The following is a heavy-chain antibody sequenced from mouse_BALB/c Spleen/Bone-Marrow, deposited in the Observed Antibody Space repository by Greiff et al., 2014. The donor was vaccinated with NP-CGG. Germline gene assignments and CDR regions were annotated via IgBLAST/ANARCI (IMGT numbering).Heavy chain of an antibody. CDR1: GYTFTDYI. J-gene: IGHJ2*01. CDR3: GRWAN. Sequence: EVQLQQSGPELVRPGASVKISCKGSGYTFTDYIMHWVKQSHGKSLEWIGGINPYNGDTTYNQKFKDKATLTVDKSSSTAHMELLSLTSEASAVYYCGRWANWGQGTTLTVSS. V-gene: IGHV1-37*01. CDR2: INPYNGDT.